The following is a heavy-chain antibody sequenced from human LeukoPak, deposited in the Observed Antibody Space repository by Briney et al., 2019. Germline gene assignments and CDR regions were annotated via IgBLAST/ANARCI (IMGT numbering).Heavy chain of an antibody. Sequence: PSETLSLTCTVSGGSISSGGCYWSWIRQHPGKGLEWIGYIYYSGSTYYNPSLKSRVTISVDTSKNQFSLKLSSVTAADTAVYYCARVRGTLSRITIFGVVGTPNWFDPWGQGTLVTVSS. D-gene: IGHD3-3*01. CDR1: GGSISSGGCY. CDR3: ARVRGTLSRITIFGVVGTPNWFDP. V-gene: IGHV4-31*03. CDR2: IYYSGST. J-gene: IGHJ5*02.